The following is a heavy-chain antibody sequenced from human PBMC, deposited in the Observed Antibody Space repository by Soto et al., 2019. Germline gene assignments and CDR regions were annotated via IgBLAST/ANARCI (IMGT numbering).Heavy chain of an antibody. D-gene: IGHD2-15*01. CDR2: IYYSGST. CDR1: GGSMSSRSYY. Sequence: PSETLSLTCTVSGGSMSSRSYYWGWIRQPPGKGLERIGSIYYSGSTYYNPSLKSRITMSVDTSKNQFSLKLSSVTAADTAVYYCAKLLGGVTEAIDYVDYWGQGTLVT. V-gene: IGHV4-39*01. J-gene: IGHJ4*02. CDR3: AKLLGGVTEAIDYVDY.